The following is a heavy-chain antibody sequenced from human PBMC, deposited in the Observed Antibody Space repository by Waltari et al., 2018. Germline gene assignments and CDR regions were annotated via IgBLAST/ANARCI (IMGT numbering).Heavy chain of an antibody. V-gene: IGHV1-8*02. J-gene: IGHJ5*02. D-gene: IGHD3-3*01. Sequence: QVQLVQTGAEVLRPGAAVKVSCQSSGYTFINYELNWVRQAAGQGLEWMGWVNPNSGTTAYAQKFQGRISLTWDTFTRTAYMELSNLRSDDTAVFYCARGRDVFANFDYNWFDPWGQGTLVTVSS. CDR2: VNPNSGTT. CDR3: ARGRDVFANFDYNWFDP. CDR1: GYTFINYE.